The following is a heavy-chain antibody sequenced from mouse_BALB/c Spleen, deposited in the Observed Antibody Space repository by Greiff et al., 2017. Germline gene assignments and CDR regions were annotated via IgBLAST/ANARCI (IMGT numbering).Heavy chain of an antibody. CDR3: AREYGNYAMDY. Sequence: QVQLKESGPELVRPGVSVKISCKGSGYTFTDYAMHWVKQSHAKSLEWIGVISTYYGNTNYNQKFKGKATMTVDKSSSTAYMELARLTSEDSAIYYCAREYGNYAMDYWGQGTSVTVSS. V-gene: IGHV1-67*01. CDR1: GYTFTDYA. D-gene: IGHD2-10*02. CDR2: ISTYYGNT. J-gene: IGHJ4*01.